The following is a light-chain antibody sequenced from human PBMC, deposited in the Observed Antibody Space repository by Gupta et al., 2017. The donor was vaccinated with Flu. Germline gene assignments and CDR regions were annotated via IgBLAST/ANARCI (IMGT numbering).Light chain of an antibody. CDR1: SSDVGSYNY. V-gene: IGLV2-14*01. J-gene: IGLJ2*01. CDR3: SSYTSSSTLNVV. Sequence: QSALTQPASVSGSPGQSITISCTGTSSDVGSYNYVSWYQQHPGKAPQLMIYEVSNRPSGVSNRFSGANACDTASLNITGRQEEDEADDDCSSYTSSSTLNVVFGGGTKLTVL. CDR2: EVS.